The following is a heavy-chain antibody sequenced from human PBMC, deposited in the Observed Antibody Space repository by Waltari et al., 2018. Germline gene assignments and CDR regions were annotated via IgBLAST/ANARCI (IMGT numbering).Heavy chain of an antibody. CDR3: ARGDNYYDSSGCPFDY. D-gene: IGHD3-22*01. V-gene: IGHV3-48*03. Sequence: EVQLVESGGGLVQPGGSLRLSCAASGFTFSSYEMTWIRQAPGKGLEWVSYISSSGSTIYYADSVKGRFTISRDNAKNSLYLQMNSLRAEDTAVYYCARGDNYYDSSGCPFDYWGQGTLVTVSS. CDR1: GFTFSSYE. J-gene: IGHJ4*02. CDR2: ISSSGSTI.